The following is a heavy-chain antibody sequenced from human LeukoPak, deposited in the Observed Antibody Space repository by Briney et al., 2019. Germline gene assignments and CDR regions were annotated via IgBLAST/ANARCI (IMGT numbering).Heavy chain of an antibody. D-gene: IGHD4-17*01. CDR2: IYYSGST. CDR1: GVSVSSGSYY. V-gene: IGHV4-61*01. J-gene: IGHJ5*02. Sequence: SETLSLTCTVSGVSVSSGSYYWSWIRQPPGKGLEWIGYIYYSGSTNYNPSLKSRVTISVDTSKNQFSLKLSSVTAADTAVYYCAVSRTVTTGWFDPWGQGTLVTVSS. CDR3: AVSRTVTTGWFDP.